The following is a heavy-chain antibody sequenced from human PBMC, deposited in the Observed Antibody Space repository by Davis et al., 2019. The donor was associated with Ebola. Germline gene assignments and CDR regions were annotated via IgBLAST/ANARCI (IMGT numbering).Heavy chain of an antibody. D-gene: IGHD2-2*01. CDR3: TTPVPADDY. CDR1: GFSFSSYW. Sequence: GESLKISCAASGFSFSSYWMSWVRQAPGKGLEWVASIKQDGSEKYYVDSVKGRFTISRDNAKNSLYLQMNSLRAEDTAVYYCTTPVPADDYWGQGTLVTVSS. V-gene: IGHV3-7*01. J-gene: IGHJ4*02. CDR2: IKQDGSEK.